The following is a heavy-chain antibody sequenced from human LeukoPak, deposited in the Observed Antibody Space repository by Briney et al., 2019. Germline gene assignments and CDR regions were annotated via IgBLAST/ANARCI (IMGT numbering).Heavy chain of an antibody. CDR2: IFGSGGGP. D-gene: IGHD5-18*01. V-gene: IGHV3-23*01. CDR3: GKTTAGYSSGQKPAWPVDY. CDR1: GFTFGSFA. J-gene: IGHJ4*02. Sequence: GGSLRLSCEASGFTFGSFAMYWVRQAPGKGLDWIAGIFGSGGGPHYADSVKGRFTISRNNSKNTVYLQINSLRAEDTAVYYCGKTTAGYSSGQKPAWPVDYWGQGTLVTVSS.